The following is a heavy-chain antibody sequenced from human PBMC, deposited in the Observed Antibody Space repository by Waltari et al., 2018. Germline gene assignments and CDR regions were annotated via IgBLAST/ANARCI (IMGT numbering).Heavy chain of an antibody. Sequence: QLQLQESGPGLVNPSETLSLTCTVSVGSIRNRSYYWGWLLQPPGKGLEWIGSIYYSGSTYYNPSLKSRVTISVDTSKNQFSLKLSSVTAADTAVYYCARGRGFWSGYYIDYWGQGTLVTVSS. J-gene: IGHJ4*02. D-gene: IGHD3-3*01. CDR3: ARGRGFWSGYYIDY. CDR2: IYYSGST. CDR1: VGSIRNRSYY. V-gene: IGHV4-39*07.